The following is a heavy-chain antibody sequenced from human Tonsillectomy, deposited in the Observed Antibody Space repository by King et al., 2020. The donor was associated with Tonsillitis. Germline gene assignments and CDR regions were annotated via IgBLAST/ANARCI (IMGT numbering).Heavy chain of an antibody. V-gene: IGHV4-61*01. Sequence: VQLQESGPGLVKPSETLSLTCTVSGGSVSSGSYYWSWIRQPPGKGLEWIGYIYYSGSTNYNPSLKSRVTISVDTSKNQFSLKLSCVTAADTAVYYCARDLLGRGTMVRVENWYFDLWGRGTLVTVSS. CDR3: ARDLLGRGTMVRVENWYFDL. CDR1: GGSVSSGSYY. D-gene: IGHD3-10*01. CDR2: IYYSGST. J-gene: IGHJ2*01.